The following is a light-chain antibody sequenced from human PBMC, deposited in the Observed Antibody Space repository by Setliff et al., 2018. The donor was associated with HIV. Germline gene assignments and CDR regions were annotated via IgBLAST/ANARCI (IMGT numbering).Light chain of an antibody. Sequence: QSVLTQPPSVSGAPGQRVTISCTGSSSSIGTGYDVHWYQQLPGTAPKLLIHDNNNRPSGVPDRFSGSKSGTSASLAITGLQAEDEADYYCQSYDSSLSGFVFGSGTKVTVL. CDR1: SSSIGTGYD. CDR3: QSYDSSLSGFV. V-gene: IGLV1-40*01. J-gene: IGLJ1*01. CDR2: DNN.